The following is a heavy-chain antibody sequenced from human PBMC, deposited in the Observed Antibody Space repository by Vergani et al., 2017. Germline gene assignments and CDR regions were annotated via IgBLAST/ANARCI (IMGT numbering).Heavy chain of an antibody. V-gene: IGHV3-33*01. CDR2: KWYDGSNK. CDR1: GFTFSSYG. D-gene: IGHD1-1*01. J-gene: IGHJ3*02. CDR3: ARDFNMERGVPDDAFDI. Sequence: QVQLVESGGGVVQPGRSLRLSCAASGFTFSSYGLHWVRQAPGKGLEWVAVKWYDGSNKYYADSVKGRFTISRDNSKNTLYLQMNSLRAEDTAVYYCARDFNMERGVPDDAFDIWGQGTMVTVSS.